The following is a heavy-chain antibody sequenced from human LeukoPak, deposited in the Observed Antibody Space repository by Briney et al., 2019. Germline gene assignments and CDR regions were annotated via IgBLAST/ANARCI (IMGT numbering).Heavy chain of an antibody. D-gene: IGHD3-10*01. J-gene: IGHJ4*02. CDR1: GGSISRYY. CDR2: VSDSGTT. Sequence: SETLSLTCTVSGGSISRYYWSWIRQPPGKGLEWFGYVSDSGTTNYNPSLKSRVTISLDTSRNQHSLKLSSVTAADTAIYYCESGTPQRWSSFWGQGTLVTVSS. CDR3: ESGTPQRWSSF. V-gene: IGHV4-59*03.